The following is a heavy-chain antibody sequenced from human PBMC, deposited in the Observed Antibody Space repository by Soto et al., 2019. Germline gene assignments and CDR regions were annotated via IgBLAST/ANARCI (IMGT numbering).Heavy chain of an antibody. Sequence: GTSVKASCKASGYTFTTYDINWVRQAPGQGLEWMGWINPNSGGTNYAQKFQGRVTMTRDTSISTAYMELSRLRSDDTAVYYCARGHCSSTSCYWGNNWFDPWGQGTLVTVSS. CDR2: INPNSGGT. D-gene: IGHD2-2*01. V-gene: IGHV1-2*02. CDR1: GYTFTTYD. CDR3: ARGHCSSTSCYWGNNWFDP. J-gene: IGHJ5*02.